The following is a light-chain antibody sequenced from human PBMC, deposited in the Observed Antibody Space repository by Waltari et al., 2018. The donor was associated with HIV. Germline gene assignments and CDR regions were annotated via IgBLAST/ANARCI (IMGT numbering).Light chain of an antibody. V-gene: IGKV3-11*01. CDR2: DAS. CDR3: QQRSNWPT. Sequence: EIVLPQSPPTLSLSPGERPPLSCRASQSVSSYLAWYQQKPGQAPRLLIYDASNRATGIPARFSGSGSGTDFTLTISSLEPEDVAVYYCQQRSNWPTFGQGTRLEIK. J-gene: IGKJ5*01. CDR1: QSVSSY.